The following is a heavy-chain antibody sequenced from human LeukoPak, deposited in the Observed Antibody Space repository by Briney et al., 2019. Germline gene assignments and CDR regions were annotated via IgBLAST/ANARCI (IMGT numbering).Heavy chain of an antibody. CDR3: ARCRRAVAGTFVGYYFDY. CDR2: ISAFNGNT. CDR1: GYTFTSYG. Sequence: GASVKVSCKASGYTFTSYGISWVRQAPGQGLEWMGWISAFNGNTNYAQKLQGRVTMTTDTSTSTAYMELRSLRSDDTAVYYCARCRRAVAGTFVGYYFDYWGQGTLVTVSS. D-gene: IGHD6-19*01. V-gene: IGHV1-18*01. J-gene: IGHJ4*02.